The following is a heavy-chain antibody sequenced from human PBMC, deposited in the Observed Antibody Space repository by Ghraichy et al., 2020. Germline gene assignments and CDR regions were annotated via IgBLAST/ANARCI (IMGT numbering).Heavy chain of an antibody. CDR3: ARDYDSSGLDAFDI. Sequence: SVKVSCKASGGTFSSYAISWVRQAPGQGLEWMGGIIPIFGTANYAQKFQGRVTITADESTSTAYMELSSLRSEDTAVYYCARDYDSSGLDAFDIWGQGTMVTVSS. CDR1: GGTFSSYA. D-gene: IGHD3-22*01. J-gene: IGHJ3*02. CDR2: IIPIFGTA. V-gene: IGHV1-69*13.